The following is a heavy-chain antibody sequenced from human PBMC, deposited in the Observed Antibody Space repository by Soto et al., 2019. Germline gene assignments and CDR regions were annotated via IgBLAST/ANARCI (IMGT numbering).Heavy chain of an antibody. J-gene: IGHJ4*02. CDR2: IYYSGST. D-gene: IGHD3-10*01. Sequence: TLSLTCTVSGGSISSYYWSWIRQPPGKGLEWIGYIYYSGSTNYNPSLKSRVTISVDTSKNQFSLKLNSMTAADTAVYYCARHNYGSGSTYFDYWGQGTLVTVPQ. CDR3: ARHNYGSGSTYFDY. V-gene: IGHV4-59*08. CDR1: GGSISSYY.